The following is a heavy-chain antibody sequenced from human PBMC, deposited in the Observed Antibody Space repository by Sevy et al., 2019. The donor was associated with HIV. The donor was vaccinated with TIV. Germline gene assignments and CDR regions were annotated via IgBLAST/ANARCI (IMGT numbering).Heavy chain of an antibody. CDR1: GFTFSNYA. J-gene: IGHJ4*02. D-gene: IGHD6-19*01. CDR3: AKEWTQLSDWYGELDY. Sequence: GGSLRLSCAASGFTFSNYAMSWVRQAPGKGLEWVSSIKISGGNTYYAGSVKGRFTISRDNSKNTLYLRMNSVRAEDTAVYYCAKEWTQLSDWYGELDYWGQGSLVTASS. CDR2: IKISGGNT. V-gene: IGHV3-23*01.